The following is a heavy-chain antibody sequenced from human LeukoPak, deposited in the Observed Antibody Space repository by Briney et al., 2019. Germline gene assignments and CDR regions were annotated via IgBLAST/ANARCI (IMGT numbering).Heavy chain of an antibody. D-gene: IGHD2-15*01. Sequence: SETLSLTCTVSGGSISSGDYYWSRIRQPPGKGLEWIGYIYYSGSTYYNPSLKSRVTISVDTSKNQFSLKLSSVTAADTAVYYCASQSGYCSGGSCYVRPFDYWGQGTLVTVSS. CDR2: IYYSGST. V-gene: IGHV4-30-4*01. CDR3: ASQSGYCSGGSCYVRPFDY. J-gene: IGHJ4*02. CDR1: GGSISSGDYY.